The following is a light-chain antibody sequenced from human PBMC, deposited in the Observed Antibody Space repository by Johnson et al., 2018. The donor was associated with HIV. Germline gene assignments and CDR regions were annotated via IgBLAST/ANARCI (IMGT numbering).Light chain of an antibody. Sequence: QSVLTQPPSVSAAPGQKVTISCSGSSSNIGNNYVSWYQQLPGTAPKLLIYENNERPSRIPARFSGSKSGTSATLGITGLQTGDEADYYCATWDTGLSAGVFGTGTKVTVL. J-gene: IGLJ1*01. CDR2: ENN. V-gene: IGLV1-51*02. CDR3: ATWDTGLSAGV. CDR1: SSNIGNNY.